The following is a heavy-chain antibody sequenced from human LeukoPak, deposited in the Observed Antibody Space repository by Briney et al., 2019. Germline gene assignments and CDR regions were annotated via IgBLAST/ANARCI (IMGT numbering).Heavy chain of an antibody. CDR3: ARDSNYYGSGSYPADY. CDR2: INPNSGGT. Sequence: ASVKVSCKASGYTFTGYYMHWVRQAPGQGLEWMGWINPNSGGTNYAQKFQGRVTMTRDTSISTAYMELSRLRSDDMAVYYCARDSNYYGSGSYPADYWGQGTLVTVSS. CDR1: GYTFTGYY. D-gene: IGHD3-10*01. J-gene: IGHJ4*02. V-gene: IGHV1-2*02.